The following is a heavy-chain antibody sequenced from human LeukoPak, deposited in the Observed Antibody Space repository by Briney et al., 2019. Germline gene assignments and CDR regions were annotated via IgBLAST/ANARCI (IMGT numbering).Heavy chain of an antibody. J-gene: IGHJ3*01. Sequence: PGGSLRLSCAASGFTFSSYWMCWVRQDPGKGLAWVSCIKTDGSITAYAGSVKGRFTISRDNSKNTLYLQMTSLRAEDTAIYYCAKPLPAATLHGFDFWGQGTMVTVSS. CDR1: GFTFSSYW. CDR2: IKTDGSIT. D-gene: IGHD2-2*01. V-gene: IGHV3-74*01. CDR3: AKPLPAATLHGFDF.